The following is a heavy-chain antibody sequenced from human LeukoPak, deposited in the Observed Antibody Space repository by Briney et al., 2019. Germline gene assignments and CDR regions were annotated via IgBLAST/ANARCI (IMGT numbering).Heavy chain of an antibody. V-gene: IGHV3-48*03. CDR2: IASSGRTR. CDR1: GFPFSFFE. J-gene: IGHJ4*02. Sequence: SGGSLRLSCAVSGFPFSFFEINWVRQAPGKGLEWVSNIASSGRTRYYADSVKGRLSISRDNAKNSLYLQMNTLRVEDTGVYYCALLAVASDFDYWGQGALVTVSS. D-gene: IGHD6-19*01. CDR3: ALLAVASDFDY.